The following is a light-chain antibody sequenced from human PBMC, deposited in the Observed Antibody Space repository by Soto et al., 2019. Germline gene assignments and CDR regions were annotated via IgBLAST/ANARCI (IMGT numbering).Light chain of an antibody. J-gene: IGKJ2*01. Sequence: EIVLTQSPATLSLSPGERATLSCRASQSVSSYLAWYQQKPGQAPRLLIYDASNRATDIPARFSGSGSGPDFTLTISSLEPEAFAVYYCQQRSNWPPMYTFGHGTKLEIK. CDR2: DAS. V-gene: IGKV3-11*01. CDR1: QSVSSY. CDR3: QQRSNWPPMYT.